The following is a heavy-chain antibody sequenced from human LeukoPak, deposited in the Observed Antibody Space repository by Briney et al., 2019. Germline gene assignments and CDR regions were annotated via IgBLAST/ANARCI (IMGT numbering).Heavy chain of an antibody. Sequence: SVKVSCKASGGCLSSYAIIWVRQAPGQGLEWMGGIIPIFGTADYAQKFQRRVTIAADETTSTAYIELSSLRSEDTAVYYCARPQTSSRGGRYYYMDVWGKGTTVTVSS. D-gene: IGHD2-15*01. J-gene: IGHJ6*03. V-gene: IGHV1-69*13. CDR3: ARPQTSSRGGRYYYMDV. CDR1: GGCLSSYA. CDR2: IIPIFGTA.